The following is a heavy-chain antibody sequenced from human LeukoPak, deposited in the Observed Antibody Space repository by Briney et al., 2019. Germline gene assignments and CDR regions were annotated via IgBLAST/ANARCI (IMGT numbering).Heavy chain of an antibody. CDR3: ATGRVVGATTAFGL. CDR1: RYTFTSYA. J-gene: IGHJ3*01. V-gene: IGHV7-4-1*02. CDR2: INTNTGNP. Sequence: GASVKVSCKASRYTFTSYALHWVRQAPGHGLEWMGWINTNTGNPTYAPGFTGRFVFSLDTSVDTAYLQINSLKAEDTAIYYCATGRVVGATTAFGLWGQGTMVTVSS. D-gene: IGHD1-26*01.